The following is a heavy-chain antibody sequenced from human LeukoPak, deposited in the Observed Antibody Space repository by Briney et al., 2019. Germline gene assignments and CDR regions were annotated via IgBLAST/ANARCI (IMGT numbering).Heavy chain of an antibody. J-gene: IGHJ4*02. D-gene: IGHD3-22*01. CDR2: ISGSGGGT. Sequence: GGSLRLSCAVSGFTFSSYAMSWVRQAPGKGLEWVSVISGSGGGTYYADSVKGRFTISRDNSKSTVYLQMKSLRAEDTAVYYCAKGDGSGYYYRNWGQGTLVTVSS. V-gene: IGHV3-23*01. CDR3: AKGDGSGYYYRN. CDR1: GFTFSSYA.